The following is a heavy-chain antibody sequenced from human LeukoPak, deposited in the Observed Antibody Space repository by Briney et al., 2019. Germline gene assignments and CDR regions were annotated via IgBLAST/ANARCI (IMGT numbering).Heavy chain of an antibody. Sequence: GGPLRLSCAASGFTFSSYGMSWVRQAPGKGLEWVSAISGSGGSTYYADSVKGRFTISRDNSKNTLYLQMNSLRAEDTAVYYCARALDYDILTGYSWYFDYWGQGTLVTVSS. J-gene: IGHJ4*02. CDR1: GFTFSSYG. D-gene: IGHD3-9*01. CDR2: ISGSGGST. V-gene: IGHV3-23*01. CDR3: ARALDYDILTGYSWYFDY.